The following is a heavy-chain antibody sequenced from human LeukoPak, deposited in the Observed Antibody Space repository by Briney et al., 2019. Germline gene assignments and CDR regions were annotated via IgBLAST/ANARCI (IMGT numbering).Heavy chain of an antibody. V-gene: IGHV3-23*01. Sequence: GGSLRLSCAASGLAFSSYAMSWVRQAPGKGPEWVSTISVASNTFYADSVKGRFTISRDNSRNTVYLQMTSLRADDTAVYYCADYGVSGVRNNFYWGQGTLVTASS. CDR3: ADYGVSGVRNNFY. CDR1: GLAFSSYA. D-gene: IGHD3-3*01. J-gene: IGHJ4*02. CDR2: ISVASNT.